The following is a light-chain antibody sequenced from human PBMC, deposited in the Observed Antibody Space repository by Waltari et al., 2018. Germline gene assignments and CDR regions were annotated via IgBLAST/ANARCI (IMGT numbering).Light chain of an antibody. CDR3: QQYYTPPFT. V-gene: IGKV4-1*01. Sequence: DIVMTQSPDSLAVSLGERATLNCKSSQSVLYASVNKNHLAWYQQKPGQPPKLLISWASTRESGVPDRFSGSGSGADFTLTISSLQAEDVAVYYCQQYYTPPFTFGPGTKVEIK. J-gene: IGKJ3*01. CDR2: WAS. CDR1: QSVLYASVNKNH.